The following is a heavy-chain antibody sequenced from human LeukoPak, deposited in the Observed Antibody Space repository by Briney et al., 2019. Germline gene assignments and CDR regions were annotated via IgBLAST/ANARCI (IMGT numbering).Heavy chain of an antibody. CDR2: ISAYNGNT. J-gene: IGHJ6*02. D-gene: IGHD4-17*01. Sequence: ASVKVSCKASGYTFTSYGISWVRQAPGQGLEWMGWISAYNGNTNYAQKLQGRVTMTTDTSTSTAYMELRSLRSDDTAVYYCARDLPTVTIGYYYYGMDVWGQGTTVTVSS. CDR3: ARDLPTVTIGYYYYGMDV. CDR1: GYTFTSYG. V-gene: IGHV1-18*01.